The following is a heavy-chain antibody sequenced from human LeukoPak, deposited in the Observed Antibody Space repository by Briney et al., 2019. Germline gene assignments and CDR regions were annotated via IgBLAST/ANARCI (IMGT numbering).Heavy chain of an antibody. V-gene: IGHV3-53*01. J-gene: IGHJ6*03. CDR1: GFTVITND. CDR3: ARGGHYYSYSMDV. CDR2: LYSDGNT. Sequence: GSLRLSCAASGFTVITNDMAWVRQAPGKGLEWVSVLYSDGNTKYADSVQGRFTISRDNSKNTLYLEMNSLSPDDTAVYYCARGGHYYSYSMDVWGKGTTVTVSS.